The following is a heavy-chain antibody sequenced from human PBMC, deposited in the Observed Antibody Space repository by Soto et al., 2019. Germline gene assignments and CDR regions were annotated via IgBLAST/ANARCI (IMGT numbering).Heavy chain of an antibody. CDR2: IIPIFGTA. CDR3: ARGHTSAMGYYDFYGMDV. J-gene: IGHJ6*02. D-gene: IGHD6-13*01. CDR1: GGTFSSYA. Sequence: SVKVSCKASGGTFSSYAISWVRQAPGQGLEWMGGIIPIFGTANYAQKFQGRVTITADESTSTAYMELSSLRSEDTAVYYCARGHTSAMGYYDFYGMDVWGQGTTVTAP. V-gene: IGHV1-69*13.